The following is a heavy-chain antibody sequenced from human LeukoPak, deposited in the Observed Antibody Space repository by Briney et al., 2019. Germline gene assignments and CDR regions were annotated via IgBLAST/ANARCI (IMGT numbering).Heavy chain of an antibody. D-gene: IGHD2-2*02. CDR2: INPNSGGT. V-gene: IGHV1-2*02. J-gene: IGHJ3*02. CDR3: ARSTQGVCSSTSCYTHDAFDI. Sequence: GASVKVSCKASGYTFTVYYMHWVRQAPGQGIEWMGWINPNSGGTNYAQKFQGRVTMTTDTSISTASMELCRLTSDDTAVYYCARSTQGVCSSTSCYTHDAFDIWGQGTMVTVSS. CDR1: GYTFTVYY.